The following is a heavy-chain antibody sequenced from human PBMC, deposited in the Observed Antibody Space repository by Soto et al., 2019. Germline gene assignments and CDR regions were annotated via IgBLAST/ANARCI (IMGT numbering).Heavy chain of an antibody. CDR3: ARHILRYYYYMDV. J-gene: IGHJ6*03. V-gene: IGHV4-39*01. CDR1: GGSISSSSYY. CDR2: IYYSGST. Sequence: PSETLSLTCTVSGGSISSSSYYWGWIRQPPGKGLEWIGSIYYSGSTYYNPSLKSRVTISVDTSKNQFSLKLSSVTAADTAVYYCARHILRYYYYMDVWGKGTTVTVSS.